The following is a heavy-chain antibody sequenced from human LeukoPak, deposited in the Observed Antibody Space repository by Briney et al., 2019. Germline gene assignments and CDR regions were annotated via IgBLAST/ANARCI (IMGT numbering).Heavy chain of an antibody. CDR1: GFTFSSCG. V-gene: IGHV3-30*02. Sequence: GGSLRLSCAASGFTFSSCGMHWVRQAPGKGLEWVAFIRYDGSNKYYADSVKGRFTISRDNSKNTLYLQMNSLRAEDTAVYYCAKEGSHCSSTSCYAGYYFDYWGQGTLVTVSS. CDR2: IRYDGSNK. J-gene: IGHJ4*02. D-gene: IGHD2-2*01. CDR3: AKEGSHCSSTSCYAGYYFDY.